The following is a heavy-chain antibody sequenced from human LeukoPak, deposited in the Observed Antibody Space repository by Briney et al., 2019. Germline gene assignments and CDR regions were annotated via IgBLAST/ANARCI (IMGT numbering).Heavy chain of an antibody. CDR2: INERGSST. CDR1: GFTFNYYT. D-gene: IGHD5-12*01. Sequence: GGSLRLSCVASGFTFNYYTVHWVRQAPGKGLVWVSRINERGSSTSYADSVKGRFTISRDNAKNTLYLQMNNLRADDTAVYYCAGGRLVATSKAVAIDYWGQGTLVTVSS. V-gene: IGHV3-74*01. CDR3: AGGRLVATSKAVAIDY. J-gene: IGHJ4*02.